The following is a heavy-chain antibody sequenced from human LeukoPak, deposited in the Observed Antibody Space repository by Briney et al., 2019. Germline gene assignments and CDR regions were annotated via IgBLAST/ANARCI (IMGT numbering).Heavy chain of an antibody. CDR3: ARDRHTDY. Sequence: GGPLRLSCAASGFTLSSYWMSWVRQAPGKGLEWVANIKEDGSEKYYVDSVKGRFTISRDNAKNSLYLQMNSLRGEDTAIYYCARDRHTDYWGQGTLVTVSS. J-gene: IGHJ4*02. V-gene: IGHV3-7*01. D-gene: IGHD2-21*01. CDR1: GFTLSSYW. CDR2: IKEDGSEK.